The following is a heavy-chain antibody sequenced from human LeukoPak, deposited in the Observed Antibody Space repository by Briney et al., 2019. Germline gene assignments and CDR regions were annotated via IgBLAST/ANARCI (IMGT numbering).Heavy chain of an antibody. CDR3: ARINRVWSGYYYYGMDV. CDR2: INHSGST. D-gene: IGHD3-3*01. CDR1: GGSFSGYY. J-gene: IGHJ6*02. V-gene: IGHV4-34*01. Sequence: SETLSLTCAVYGGSFSGYYWSWIRQPPGKGLEWIGEINHSGSTNYNPSLKSRVTISVGTSKNQFSLKLSSVTAADTAVYYCARINRVWSGYYYYGMDVWGQGTTVTVSS.